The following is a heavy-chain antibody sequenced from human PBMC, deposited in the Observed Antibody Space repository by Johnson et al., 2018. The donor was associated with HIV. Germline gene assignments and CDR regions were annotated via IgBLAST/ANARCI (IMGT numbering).Heavy chain of an antibody. J-gene: IGHJ3*02. CDR2: MSFDGNNR. CDR3: ARDSSNSFRFEMYAFDI. CDR1: GFTFKDYG. V-gene: IGHV3-30*03. D-gene: IGHD6-6*01. Sequence: QVQLVESGGSVVRPGGSLRLSCAASGFTFKDYGMSWVRQAPGKGLEWVAVMSFDGNNRYYADSVKGRFTISRDNSKNTLYLQMNSLRPEDTAVYYWARDSSNSFRFEMYAFDIWGQGTMVTVSS.